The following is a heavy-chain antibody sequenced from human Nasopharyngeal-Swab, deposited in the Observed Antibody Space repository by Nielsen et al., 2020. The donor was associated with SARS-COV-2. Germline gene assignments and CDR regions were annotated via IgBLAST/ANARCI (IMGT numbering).Heavy chain of an antibody. CDR2: ISSSSNSI. V-gene: IGHV3-48*04. D-gene: IGHD3-10*01. J-gene: IGHJ4*02. Sequence: GGSLRLSCAASGFTFSSYSMNWVRQAPGKGLEGVSYISSSSNSIYYADSVKGRFTISRDNAKNSLFLQMNSLRAEDTAVYYCARDYGSGGGYYFDYWGQGILVTVSS. CDR1: GFTFSSYS. CDR3: ARDYGSGGGYYFDY.